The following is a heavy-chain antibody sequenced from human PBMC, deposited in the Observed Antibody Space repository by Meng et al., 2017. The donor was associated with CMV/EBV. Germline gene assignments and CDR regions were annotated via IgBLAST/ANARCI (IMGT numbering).Heavy chain of an antibody. V-gene: IGHV3-74*03. D-gene: IGHD1-14*01. Sequence: EVQLVEAVVGLVRLGGSLRLYCADFGLSCGDYWMHWFRQAPGEGPVWVSRIDTDGTVTSYAEFVRGRFTISRDNSKNTLYLQMNDLRAGDSGVYYCVRDLVGNRDSWGHGTLVTVSS. CDR2: IDTDGTVT. J-gene: IGHJ5*01. CDR1: GLSCGDYW. CDR3: VRDLVGNRDS.